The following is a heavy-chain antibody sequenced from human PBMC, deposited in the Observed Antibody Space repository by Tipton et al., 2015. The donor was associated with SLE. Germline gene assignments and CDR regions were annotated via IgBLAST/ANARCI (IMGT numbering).Heavy chain of an antibody. CDR1: GVSISSASYY. CDR3: ARVVTVGAAHYYDIDV. Sequence: TLSLTCTVSGVSISSASYYWNWIRQPAGKGLEWIRRAYTTGSPYYNPSLESRVAISMDTSKNQFSLKLTAVTAADTAVYYCARVVTVGAAHYYDIDVWGQGTRVTVSS. CDR2: AYTTGSP. J-gene: IGHJ6*02. D-gene: IGHD2-21*02. V-gene: IGHV4-61*02.